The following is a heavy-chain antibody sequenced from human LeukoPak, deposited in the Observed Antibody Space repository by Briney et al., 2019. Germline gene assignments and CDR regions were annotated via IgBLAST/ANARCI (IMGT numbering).Heavy chain of an antibody. V-gene: IGHV3-48*01. CDR2: IGAGANLI. D-gene: IGHD3-3*01. CDR1: GFTFSHSA. CDR3: AKDFWGAHN. J-gene: IGHJ4*02. Sequence: GGSLRLSCAASGFTFSHSAMNWVRQSPEKGLEWVAYIGAGANLIVYADSVKGRFTISRDDAQNSVSLQMNTLRAEDTATYYCAKDFWGAHNWGRGTLVTVSS.